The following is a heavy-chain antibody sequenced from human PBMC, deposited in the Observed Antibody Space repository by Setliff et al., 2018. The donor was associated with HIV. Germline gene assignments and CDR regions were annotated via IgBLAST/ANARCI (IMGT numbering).Heavy chain of an antibody. CDR1: GGSFSGSY. CDR2: LNYVGVT. J-gene: IGHJ6*03. CDR3: AKVLNLYNYMDA. V-gene: IGHV4-34*01. D-gene: IGHD3-9*01. Sequence: SSETLSLTCAVHGGSFSGSYWSWIRQPPGKGLEWIGELNYVGVTNHNPSLKSRVTISVEASKRQWSLKLNSVTAADTAVYYCAKVLNLYNYMDAWGKGTTVTVSS.